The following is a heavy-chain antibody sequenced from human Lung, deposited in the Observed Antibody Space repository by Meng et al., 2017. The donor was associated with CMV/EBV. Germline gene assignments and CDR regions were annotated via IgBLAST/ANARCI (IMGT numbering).Heavy chain of an antibody. CDR2: ISYDGFNK. J-gene: IGHJ5*02. Sequence: SXKISXAASAFTFNNYAMHWVRQAPGKGLEWVAVISYDGFNKYYADSVNGRFTITRDNSKNTLYLQMNSVRAEDKAVYYCVRDLLSSSSWSPPLSCDPWGQGTXVTVSS. D-gene: IGHD6-13*01. V-gene: IGHV3-30-3*01. CDR1: AFTFNNYA. CDR3: VRDLLSSSSWSPPLSCDP.